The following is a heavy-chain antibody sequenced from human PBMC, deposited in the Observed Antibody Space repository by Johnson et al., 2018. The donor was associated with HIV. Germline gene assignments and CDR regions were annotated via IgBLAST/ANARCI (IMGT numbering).Heavy chain of an antibody. CDR1: GFTFSSYG. D-gene: IGHD4-17*01. CDR2: IWFDGSNK. J-gene: IGHJ3*02. V-gene: IGHV3-33*01. Sequence: QVQLVESGGGVVQPGRSLRLSCAASGFTFSSYGMHWVRQAPGKGLEWVAVIWFDGSNKYYADSVKGLFTISRDNSKNTLYLQMNSLRAEDTAVYYCARATVDDYGDYDDAFDIWGQGTMVTVSS. CDR3: ARATVDDYGDYDDAFDI.